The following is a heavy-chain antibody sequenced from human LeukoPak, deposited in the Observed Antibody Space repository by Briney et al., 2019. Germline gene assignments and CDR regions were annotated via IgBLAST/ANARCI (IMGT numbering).Heavy chain of an antibody. J-gene: IGHJ4*02. V-gene: IGHV3-64*01. Sequence: GGSLRLSCAASGFTFSSYAMHWVRQAPGKGLEYGSAISSNGGSTYYANSVKGRFTISSDNSKNTLYLQMGSLRAEDMAVYYCARDSSGWDGYFDYWGQGTLVTVSS. CDR2: ISSNGGST. CDR3: ARDSSGWDGYFDY. D-gene: IGHD6-19*01. CDR1: GFTFSSYA.